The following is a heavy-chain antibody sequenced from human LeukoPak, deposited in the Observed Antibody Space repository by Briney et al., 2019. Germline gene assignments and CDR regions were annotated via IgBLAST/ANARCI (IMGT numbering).Heavy chain of an antibody. CDR3: ARGYNWNHNWFDP. V-gene: IGHV1-69*13. D-gene: IGHD1-1*01. J-gene: IGHJ5*02. CDR2: IIPIFGTA. CDR1: GYTFTSYA. Sequence: SVKVSCKASGYTFTSYAISWVRQTPGQGLEWMGGIIPIFGTANYAQKFQGRVTITADESTSTAYMELSSLRSEDTAVYYCARGYNWNHNWFDPWGQGTLVTVSS.